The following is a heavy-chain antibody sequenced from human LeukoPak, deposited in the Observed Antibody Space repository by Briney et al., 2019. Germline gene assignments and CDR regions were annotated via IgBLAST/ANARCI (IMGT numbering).Heavy chain of an antibody. J-gene: IGHJ5*02. CDR2: IYYSGNT. CDR3: ARHKRYYDFGGFDP. V-gene: IGHV4-59*08. CDR1: GGSISSYY. D-gene: IGHD3-3*01. Sequence: PSETLSLTCTVSGGSISSYYWSWIRQPPGKGLEWIGYIYYSGNTNYNPSLKSRVTISVDMSKNQFSLKLSSVTAADTAVYYCARHKRYYDFGGFDPWGQGTLVTVCS.